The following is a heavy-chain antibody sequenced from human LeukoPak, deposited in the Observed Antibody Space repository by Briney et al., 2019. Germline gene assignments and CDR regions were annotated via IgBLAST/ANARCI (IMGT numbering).Heavy chain of an antibody. J-gene: IGHJ4*02. CDR3: AILPGCSSSWYEVDY. CDR1: GFTFSSYA. D-gene: IGHD6-13*01. V-gene: IGHV3-23*01. Sequence: PGGSLRLSCAASGFTFSSYAMSWVRQAPGKGLEWVSGISGSGGSTYYADSVKGRFTISRDNSKNTLYLQMNSPRAEDTAVYYCAILPGCSSSWYEVDYWGQGTLVTVSS. CDR2: ISGSGGST.